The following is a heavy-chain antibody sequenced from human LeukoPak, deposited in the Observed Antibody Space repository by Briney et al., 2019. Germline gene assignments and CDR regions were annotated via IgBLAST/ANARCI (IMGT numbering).Heavy chain of an antibody. CDR2: ISGSGGST. D-gene: IGHD3-3*01. V-gene: IGHV3-23*01. CDR3: AKGLYLLEWLSILDY. Sequence: GGSLRLSCAASRFTFSSYAMSWVRQAPGKGLEWVSAISGSGGSTYYADSVKGRFTISRDNSKNTLYLQMNSLRAEDTAVYYCAKGLYLLEWLSILDYRGQGTLVTVSS. J-gene: IGHJ4*02. CDR1: RFTFSSYA.